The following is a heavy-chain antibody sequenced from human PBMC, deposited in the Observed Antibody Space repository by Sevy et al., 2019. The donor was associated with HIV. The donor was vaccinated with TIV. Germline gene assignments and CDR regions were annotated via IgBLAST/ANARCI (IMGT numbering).Heavy chain of an antibody. CDR3: ARGEVKYDSLIPIRTEGGYYYGMDV. V-gene: IGHV3-21*01. CDR2: ISSSSNYI. Sequence: GGSLRLSCAASGFTFSSYSMNWVRQAPGKGLEWVSSISSSSNYIYYADSVKGRFTISRDNAKNSLYLQMNSLRAEDTAVYYCARGEVKYDSLIPIRTEGGYYYGMDVWGQGTTVTVSS. CDR1: GFTFSSYS. J-gene: IGHJ6*02. D-gene: IGHD3-3*01.